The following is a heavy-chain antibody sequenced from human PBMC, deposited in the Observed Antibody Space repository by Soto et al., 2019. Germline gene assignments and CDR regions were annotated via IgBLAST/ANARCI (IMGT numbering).Heavy chain of an antibody. V-gene: IGHV3-15*07. J-gene: IGHJ4*02. Sequence: EVQLVESGGGLVKPGGSLRLSCAASGVTFSNAWMNWVRQAPGKGLEWVGRIKSKTDGGTTDYAAPVKGRFTISRDDSNNTLHLQMNSLKTEDTAVYYSTTGPLYCSSTSCYYFDYWGQGTLVTVSS. CDR3: TTGPLYCSSTSCYYFDY. CDR2: IKSKTDGGTT. CDR1: GVTFSNAW. D-gene: IGHD2-2*01.